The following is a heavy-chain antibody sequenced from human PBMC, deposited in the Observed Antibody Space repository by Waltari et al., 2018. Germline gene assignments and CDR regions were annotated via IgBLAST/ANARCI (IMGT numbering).Heavy chain of an antibody. J-gene: IGHJ3*01. Sequence: QVQLVQSGAEVKKPGASVKVSCKASGYTFSDYYMHWVRQAPGQGLEWMGIINPRDGRTTYAQKFQGRVTMTRDTSTSTVYMELSSLRSEDTAVYYCARVSVAGTPHAFDLWGQGTMVTVSS. V-gene: IGHV1-46*01. D-gene: IGHD6-19*01. CDR1: GYTFSDYY. CDR3: ARVSVAGTPHAFDL. CDR2: INPRDGRT.